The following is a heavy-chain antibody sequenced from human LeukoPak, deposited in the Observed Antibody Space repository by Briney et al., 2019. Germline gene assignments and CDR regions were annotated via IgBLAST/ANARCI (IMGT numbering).Heavy chain of an antibody. J-gene: IGHJ4*02. V-gene: IGHV4-31*03. CDR1: GGSISSGGY. CDR2: IYYSGTT. D-gene: IGHD3-9*01. CDR3: ARDLDGYTRYDY. Sequence: SETLSLTCTVSGGSISSGGYWSWIRQLPGKGLEWIGYIYYSGTTYYNPSLKSRVSISVDTSKNQFSLKLSSVTVADTAVYYCARDLDGYTRYDYWAREPWSPSPQ.